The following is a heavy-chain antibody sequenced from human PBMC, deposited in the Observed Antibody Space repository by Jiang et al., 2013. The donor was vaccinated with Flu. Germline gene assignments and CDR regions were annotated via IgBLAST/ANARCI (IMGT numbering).Heavy chain of an antibody. V-gene: IGHV3-48*03. Sequence: VQLLESGGGLVQPGGSLRLSCAVSGFTFSTYEMSWVRQAPGKGLEWLSHISSSGTTTFYADSVKGRFTVSRDDAKDSLYLQMNSLRAEDTAVYYCARGIYSYRSGNYPVYYFDSWGQGTLVTVSS. CDR2: ISSSGTTT. CDR1: GFTFSTYE. J-gene: IGHJ4*02. CDR3: ARGIYSYRSGNYPVYYFDS. D-gene: IGHD3-10*01.